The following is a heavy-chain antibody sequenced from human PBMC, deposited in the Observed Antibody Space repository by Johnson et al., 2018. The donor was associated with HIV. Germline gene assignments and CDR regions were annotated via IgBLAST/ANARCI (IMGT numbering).Heavy chain of an antibody. CDR1: AFTFSSND. CDR3: ARDKCSGGSCYDEDVFDI. V-gene: IGHV3-23*04. Sequence: MQLVESGGGLVQPGGSLRLSCGASAFTFSSNDMKWVRQAPGKGLEWVSPISGSDHSTYYADSVRGRFTISRDSSKNTLYLQMSSLRPEDTAVYFCARDKCSGGSCYDEDVFDIWGQGTMVTVSS. J-gene: IGHJ3*02. CDR2: ISGSDHST. D-gene: IGHD2-15*01.